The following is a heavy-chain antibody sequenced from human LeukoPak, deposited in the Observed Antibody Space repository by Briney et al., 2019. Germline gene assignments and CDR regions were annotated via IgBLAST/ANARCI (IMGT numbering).Heavy chain of an antibody. CDR3: ARGDYLEPAYGMDV. D-gene: IGHD1-1*01. V-gene: IGHV1-8*01. Sequence: ASVKVSCKASGYTFTSYDINWVRQATGQGLEWMGWMNPNSGNTGNAQKFQGRVTMTRNTSISTAYMELSSLRSEDTAVYYCARGDYLEPAYGMDVWGQGTTVTVSS. CDR2: MNPNSGNT. CDR1: GYTFTSYD. J-gene: IGHJ6*02.